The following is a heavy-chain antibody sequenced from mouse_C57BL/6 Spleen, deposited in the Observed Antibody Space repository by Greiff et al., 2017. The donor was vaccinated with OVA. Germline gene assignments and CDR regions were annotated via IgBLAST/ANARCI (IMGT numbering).Heavy chain of an antibody. CDR2: IYPGDGDT. CDR3: ARSEYYDYELYAMDY. D-gene: IGHD2-4*01. Sequence: QVQLQQSGPELVKPGASVKISCKASGYAFSSSWMNWVKQRPGKGLEWIGRIYPGDGDTNYNGKFKGKATLTADKSSSTAYMQLSRLTSEDAAVYFCARSEYYDYELYAMDYWGQGTSVTVSS. V-gene: IGHV1-82*01. CDR1: GYAFSSSW. J-gene: IGHJ4*01.